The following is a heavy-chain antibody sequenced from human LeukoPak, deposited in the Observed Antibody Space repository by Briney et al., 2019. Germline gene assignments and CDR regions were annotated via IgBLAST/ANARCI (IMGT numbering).Heavy chain of an antibody. D-gene: IGHD3-22*01. J-gene: IGHJ5*02. V-gene: IGHV1-24*01. CDR2: FDPEDGET. Sequence: ASVKVSCKVSGYTLTELSMHWVRQAPGKGLEWMGGFDPEDGETIYAQKFQGRVTMTEDTSTDTAYMELSSLRSEDTAVYYCATLLYYYETRQVGFDPWGKGTLVTVSS. CDR3: ATLLYYYETRQVGFDP. CDR1: GYTLTELS.